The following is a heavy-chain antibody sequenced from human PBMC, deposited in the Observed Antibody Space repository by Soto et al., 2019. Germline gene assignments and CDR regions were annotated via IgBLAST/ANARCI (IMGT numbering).Heavy chain of an antibody. D-gene: IGHD5-12*01. CDR1: GGSFSGYY. J-gene: IGHJ5*02. V-gene: IGHV4-34*01. Sequence: SETLSLTCAVYGGSFSGYYWSWIRQPPGKGLEWIGEINHSGSTNYNPSLKSRVTISVDTSKNQFSLKLSSVTAADTAVYYCARGIPSGPPANWFDPWGQGTLDTVSS. CDR2: INHSGST. CDR3: ARGIPSGPPANWFDP.